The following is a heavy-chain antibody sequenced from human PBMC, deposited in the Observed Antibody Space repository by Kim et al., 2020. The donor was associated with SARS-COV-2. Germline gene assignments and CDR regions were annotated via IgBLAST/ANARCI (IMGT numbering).Heavy chain of an antibody. J-gene: IGHJ4*02. Sequence: ASVKVSCKASGYTFTTYYLHWVRQAPGQGLEWMGVIDPSGVAPTYAQKFQGRVTMTRETSTSTYYMELSGLRSEDTAVYYCTRDWESTYWGQGTLVTVSS. D-gene: IGHD1-26*01. CDR3: TRDWESTY. CDR2: IDPSGVAP. V-gene: IGHV1-46*01. CDR1: GYTFTTYY.